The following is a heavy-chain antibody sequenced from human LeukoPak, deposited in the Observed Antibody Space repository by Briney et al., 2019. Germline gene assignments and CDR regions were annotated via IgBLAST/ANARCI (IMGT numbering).Heavy chain of an antibody. CDR3: ARVSCSGGSCYSPFYYYYYYMDV. Sequence: TSETLSLTCAVYGGSFSGYYWSWIRQPPGKGLEWIGEINHSGSTNYNPSLESRVTISVDTSKNQFSLKLSSVTAADTAVYYCARVSCSGGSCYSPFYYYYYYMDVWGKGTTVTVSS. CDR1: GGSFSGYY. D-gene: IGHD2-15*01. V-gene: IGHV4-34*01. J-gene: IGHJ6*03. CDR2: INHSGST.